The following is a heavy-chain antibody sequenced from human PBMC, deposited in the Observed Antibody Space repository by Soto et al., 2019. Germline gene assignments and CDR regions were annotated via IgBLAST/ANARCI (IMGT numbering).Heavy chain of an antibody. V-gene: IGHV3-23*01. D-gene: IGHD3-3*01. CDR3: ARAMSGSSYYYYGLDV. Sequence: LRLSCAVSGFTFSSYAMSWVRRPPGRGLEWVSAITGTGGSTYYADSVKGRFTMSRDNSKNTLYLQMNSLRAEDTAVYYCARAMSGSSYYYYGLDVWGQGTTVTVSS. CDR2: ITGTGGST. CDR1: GFTFSSYA. J-gene: IGHJ6*02.